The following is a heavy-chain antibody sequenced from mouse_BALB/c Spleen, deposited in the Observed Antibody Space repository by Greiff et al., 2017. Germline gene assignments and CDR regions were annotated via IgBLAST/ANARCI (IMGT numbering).Heavy chain of an antibody. J-gene: IGHJ4*01. D-gene: IGHD2-12*01. V-gene: IGHV1S81*02. CDR1: GYTFTSYY. Sequence: QVQLKQSGAELVKPGASVKLSCKASGYTFTSYYMYWVKQRPGQGLEWIGEINPSNGGTNFNEKFKSKATLTVDKSSSTAYMQLSSLTSEDSAVYYCTRGDYMWDYYAMDYWGQGTSVTVSS. CDR3: TRGDYMWDYYAMDY. CDR2: INPSNGGT.